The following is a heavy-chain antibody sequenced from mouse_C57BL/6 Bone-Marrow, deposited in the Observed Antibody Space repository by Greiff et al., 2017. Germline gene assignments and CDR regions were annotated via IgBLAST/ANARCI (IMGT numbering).Heavy chain of an antibody. V-gene: IGHV1-18*01. CDR2: INPNNGGT. D-gene: IGHD2-4*01. Sequence: VQLQQSGPELVKPGASVKIPCKASGYTFTDYNMDWVKQSHGQSLEWIGDINPNNGGTIYNQKFKGKATLTVDKSSSTAYMELRSLTSEDTADYYCTRRSQYDYDKDDFDYWGQGTTLTVSS. J-gene: IGHJ2*01. CDR3: TRRSQYDYDKDDFDY. CDR1: GYTFTDYN.